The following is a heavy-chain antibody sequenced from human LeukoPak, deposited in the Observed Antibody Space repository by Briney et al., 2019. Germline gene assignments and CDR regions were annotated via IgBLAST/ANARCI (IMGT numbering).Heavy chain of an antibody. CDR2: IFHSGTT. J-gene: IGHJ5*02. CDR3: ARHPGYCSAWGGDWFDP. Sequence: SETLSLTCGVSGYSISSGYYWGWIRQPPGKGLEWIGSIFHSGTTNYNPSLESRATISVDTSKNQVSLKVNSVTASDTAVYYCARHPGYCSAWGGDWFDPWGQGTLVIVSS. V-gene: IGHV4-38-2*01. CDR1: GYSISSGYY. D-gene: IGHD6-19*01.